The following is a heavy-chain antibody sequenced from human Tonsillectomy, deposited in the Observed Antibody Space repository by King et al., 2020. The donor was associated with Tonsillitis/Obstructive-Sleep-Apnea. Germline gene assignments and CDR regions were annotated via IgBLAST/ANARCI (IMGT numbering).Heavy chain of an antibody. J-gene: IGHJ5*02. CDR3: AHRPLITIFGVVVKEGNWFDP. CDR1: GFSLSTSGVG. V-gene: IGHV2-5*02. Sequence: ITLQESGPTLVKPTQTLTLTCTFSGFSLSTSGVGVGWIRQPPGQALEWLALIYWDDDKRYSPSLKSRLTITKDTSKNQVVLTMTNMDPVDTATYYCAHRPLITIFGVVVKEGNWFDPWGQGTLVTVSS. D-gene: IGHD3-3*01. CDR2: IYWDDDK.